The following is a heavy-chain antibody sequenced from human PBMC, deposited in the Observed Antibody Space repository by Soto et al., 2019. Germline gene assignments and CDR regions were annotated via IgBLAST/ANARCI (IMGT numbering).Heavy chain of an antibody. Sequence: QLQLQESGPGLVKPSETLSLTCTVSGGSISSSSYYWGWIRQPPGKGLEWIGSIYYSGSTYYNPSLKSRVTISVDTSKNQFSLKLSSVTAADTAVYYCARRRVYYDSGGAFDIWGQGTMVTVSS. J-gene: IGHJ3*02. V-gene: IGHV4-39*01. CDR3: ARRRVYYDSGGAFDI. CDR2: IYYSGST. D-gene: IGHD3-22*01. CDR1: GGSISSSSYY.